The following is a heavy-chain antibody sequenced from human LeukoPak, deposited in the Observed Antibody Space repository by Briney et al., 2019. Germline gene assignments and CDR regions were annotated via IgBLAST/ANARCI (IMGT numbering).Heavy chain of an antibody. V-gene: IGHV4-59*01. CDR2: VYYSGST. J-gene: IGHJ4*02. CDR1: GGSISSYY. CDR3: ARVDSNNWYDSRGYFDY. D-gene: IGHD6-13*01. Sequence: SETLSLTCTVSGGSISSYYWSWIRQPPGKGLEWIGYVYYSGSTNYNPSLKSRVTISVDTSKNQFSLKLSSVTAADTAVYYCARVDSNNWYDSRGYFDYWGQGTLVTVSS.